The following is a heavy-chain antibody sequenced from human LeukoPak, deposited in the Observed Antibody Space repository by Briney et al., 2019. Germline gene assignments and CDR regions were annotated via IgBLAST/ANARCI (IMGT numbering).Heavy chain of an antibody. CDR2: ITSGSSYI. J-gene: IGHJ6*04. V-gene: IGHV3-21*01. CDR3: AELGITMIGGV. D-gene: IGHD3-10*02. Sequence: GGSLRLSCAASGFTFSYYAMNWVRQAPGKGLEWVSSITSGSSYIYYADSVKGRFTISRDNAKTSLYLQMNSLRAEDTAVYYCAELGITMIGGVWGKGTTVTISS. CDR1: GFTFSYYA.